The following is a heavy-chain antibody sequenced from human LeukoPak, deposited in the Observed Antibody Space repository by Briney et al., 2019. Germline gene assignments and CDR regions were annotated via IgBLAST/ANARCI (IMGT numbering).Heavy chain of an antibody. V-gene: IGHV1-24*01. D-gene: IGHD2-2*01. CDR3: ATDPYQYYGMDV. CDR1: GYTFTSYG. Sequence: ASVKVSCKASGYTFTSYGISWVRQAPGKGLEWMGGFDPEDGETIYAQKFQGRVTMTEDTSTDTAYMELSSLRSEDTAVYYCATDPYQYYGMDVWGQGTTVTVSS. CDR2: FDPEDGET. J-gene: IGHJ6*02.